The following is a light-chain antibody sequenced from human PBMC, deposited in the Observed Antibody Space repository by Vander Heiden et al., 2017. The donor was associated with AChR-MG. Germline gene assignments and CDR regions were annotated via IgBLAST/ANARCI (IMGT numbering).Light chain of an antibody. V-gene: IGLV3-21*02. CDR1: NIGSKS. Sequence: SYVLTQPPSASVAPGQTARITGGGKNIGSKSVHWYQQKPGQAPVLVVYDDSDRPSGIPERFSGSNSGNTATLTISRVEAGDEADYYCQVWDSSSDHVVFGGGTKLTVL. CDR3: QVWDSSSDHVV. J-gene: IGLJ2*01. CDR2: DDS.